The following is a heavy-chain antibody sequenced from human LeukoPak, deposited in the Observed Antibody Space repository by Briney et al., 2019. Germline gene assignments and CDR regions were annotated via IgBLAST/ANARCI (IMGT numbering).Heavy chain of an antibody. V-gene: IGHV4-59*05. J-gene: IGHJ5*02. CDR3: ARLQQQLVTP. D-gene: IGHD6-13*01. CDR2: IYYSGST. CDR1: GGSISSYY. Sequence: SETLSLTCTVSGGSISSYYWSWIRQPPGKGLEWIGSIYYSGSTYYNPSLKSRVTISVDTSKNQFSLKLSSVTAADTAVYYCARLQQQLVTPWGQGTLVTVSS.